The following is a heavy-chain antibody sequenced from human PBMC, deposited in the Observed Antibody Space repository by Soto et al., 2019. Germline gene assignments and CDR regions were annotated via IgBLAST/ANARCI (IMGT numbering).Heavy chain of an antibody. CDR2: IKEDGSDN. CDR1: GFTFTSYW. CDR3: ARDASLYCGDGTWYWVLDY. D-gene: IGHD2-15*01. J-gene: IGHJ4*02. Sequence: PGGSLRLSCVASGFTFTSYWMSWVRQAPGKGLEWVADIKEDGSDNYYVDSVKGRFTISRDNAKNSLYLQMNSLRAEDTAVYYCARDASLYCGDGTWYWVLDYRGQGTPVTVSS. V-gene: IGHV3-7*01.